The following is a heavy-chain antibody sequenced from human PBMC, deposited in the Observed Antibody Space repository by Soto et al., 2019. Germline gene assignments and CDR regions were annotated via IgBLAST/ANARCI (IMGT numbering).Heavy chain of an antibody. D-gene: IGHD3-3*01. CDR1: GGSISSYY. J-gene: IGHJ4*02. CDR3: ARGLRFLEEAY. Sequence: PSETLSLTCTVSGGSISSYYWSWIRQPPGKGLGWIGYIYYSGSTNSNPSLKRRVTISVDTSKNQFSLKLSSVTAADTAVYYCARGLRFLEEAYWGQGTLVTVSS. CDR2: IYYSGST. V-gene: IGHV4-59*01.